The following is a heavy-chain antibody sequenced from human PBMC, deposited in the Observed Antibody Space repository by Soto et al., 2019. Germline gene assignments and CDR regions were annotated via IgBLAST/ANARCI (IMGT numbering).Heavy chain of an antibody. CDR2: ISNTAVST. Sequence: EVQLLESGGGLVQPGGSLRLSCAASGFTFSSYAMSWVRQAPGKGLEWVSAISNTAVSTYYADSVKGRFTISRDNSRNTLYLQMNSLRAEDTAVYYCARGCSSTTCYIDYYYYGMDVWGQGTTVTVSS. CDR1: GFTFSSYA. CDR3: ARGCSSTTCYIDYYYYGMDV. D-gene: IGHD2-2*02. J-gene: IGHJ6*02. V-gene: IGHV3-23*01.